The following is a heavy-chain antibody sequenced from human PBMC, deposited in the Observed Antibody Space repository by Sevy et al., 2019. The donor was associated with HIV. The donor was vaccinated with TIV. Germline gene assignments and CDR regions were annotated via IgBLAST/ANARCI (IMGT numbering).Heavy chain of an antibody. Sequence: GGSLRLSCAASGFTFSSYAMSWVRKAPGKGLEWVSAISGSGGSTYYADSVKGRFTISRDNSKNRLYLQMNSLRAEDTAVYYCAKDLITMVRGVIIEGYFDYWGQGTLVTVSS. J-gene: IGHJ4*02. D-gene: IGHD3-10*01. CDR2: ISGSGGST. CDR1: GFTFSSYA. V-gene: IGHV3-23*01. CDR3: AKDLITMVRGVIIEGYFDY.